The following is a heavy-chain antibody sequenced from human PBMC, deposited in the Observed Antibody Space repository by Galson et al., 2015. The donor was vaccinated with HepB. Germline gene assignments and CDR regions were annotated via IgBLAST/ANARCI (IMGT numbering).Heavy chain of an antibody. J-gene: IGHJ4*02. D-gene: IGHD1-1*01. CDR1: GFTLSSIA. Sequence: SLRLSCAASGFTLSSIAMHWVRQAPGKGLEYVAVISSNGGSTDYAESVKGRFTISRDNSKNMLYFQMSSLRDEDTAVYYCMGWAGQLEREFDYWGQGIPVTVSS. V-gene: IGHV3-64D*06. CDR2: ISSNGGST. CDR3: MGWAGQLEREFDY.